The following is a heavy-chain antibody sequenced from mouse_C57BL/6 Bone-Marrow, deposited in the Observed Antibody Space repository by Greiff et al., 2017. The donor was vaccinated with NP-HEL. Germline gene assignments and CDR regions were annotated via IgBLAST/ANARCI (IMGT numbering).Heavy chain of an antibody. Sequence: DVQLVESGGDLVKPGGSLKLSCAASGFTFSSYGMSWVRQTPDKRLEWVATISSGGSYTYYPDSLKGRFTISRDNAKNTLYLQMSSLKSEDTAMYYCARHLIYYDYWFAYWGQGTLVTVSA. V-gene: IGHV5-6*01. CDR2: ISSGGSYT. CDR1: GFTFSSYG. CDR3: ARHLIYYDYWFAY. J-gene: IGHJ3*01. D-gene: IGHD2-4*01.